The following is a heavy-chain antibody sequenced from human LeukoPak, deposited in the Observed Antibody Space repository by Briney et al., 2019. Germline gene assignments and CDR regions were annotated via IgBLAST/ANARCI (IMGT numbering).Heavy chain of an antibody. V-gene: IGHV1-8*02. CDR2: MNPNSGNT. CDR3: ARTIIAVAGSRGFDY. J-gene: IGHJ4*02. Sequence: ASVKVSCKASGGTFSSYAISWVRQAPGQGLEWMGWMNPNSGNTGYAQKFQGRVTMTRNTSISTAYMELSSLRSEDTAVYYCARTIIAVAGSRGFDYWGQGTLVTVSS. CDR1: GGTFSSYA. D-gene: IGHD6-19*01.